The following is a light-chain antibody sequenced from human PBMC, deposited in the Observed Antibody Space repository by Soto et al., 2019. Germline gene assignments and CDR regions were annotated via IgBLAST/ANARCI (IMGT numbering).Light chain of an antibody. V-gene: IGKV1-5*01. J-gene: IGKJ1*01. CDR3: QQYNSYSPT. CDR1: QSISIW. CDR2: DAS. Sequence: DIQMTQSPSTLSASVGDRVTITCRASQSISIWLAWYQQRPGKTPKLLIYDASSLESGVPSRFSGSGSETEFTLTISGLQPGDSATYYCQQYNSYSPTFGQGTKVDI.